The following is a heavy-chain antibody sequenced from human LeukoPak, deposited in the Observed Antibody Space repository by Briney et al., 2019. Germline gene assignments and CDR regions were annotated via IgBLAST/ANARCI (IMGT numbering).Heavy chain of an antibody. V-gene: IGHV4-61*01. J-gene: IGHJ6*02. CDR2: IYYTGST. CDR1: GGSVSSDSYY. Sequence: KPSETLSLTCTVSGGSVSSDSYYWSWIRQPPGKGLEWIGYIYYTGSTKYNPSLKSRVTISVDTSKNQFSLKLSSVTAADTAVYYCARVTTGRGSRGMDVWGQGTTVTVSS. D-gene: IGHD1-14*01. CDR3: ARVTTGRGSRGMDV.